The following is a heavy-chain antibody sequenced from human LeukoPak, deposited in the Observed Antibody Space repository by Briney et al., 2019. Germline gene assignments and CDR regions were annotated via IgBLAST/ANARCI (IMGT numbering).Heavy chain of an antibody. Sequence: GGSLRLSCAASGFTFSSYWMSWVRQAPGKGLEWVANIKQDGSEKYYVDSVKGRFTISRDNAKNSLYLQMNSLRAEDTAVYYCARDLFYYGPGAFDIWGQGTMVTVSS. J-gene: IGHJ3*02. D-gene: IGHD3-10*01. CDR1: GFTFSSYW. CDR3: ARDLFYYGPGAFDI. V-gene: IGHV3-7*01. CDR2: IKQDGSEK.